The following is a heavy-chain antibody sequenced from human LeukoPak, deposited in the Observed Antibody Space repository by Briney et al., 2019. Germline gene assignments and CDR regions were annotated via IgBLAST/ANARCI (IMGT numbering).Heavy chain of an antibody. J-gene: IGHJ6*02. V-gene: IGHV3-23*01. CDR2: ISGRGGST. Sequence: GGSLRLPCAASGFTFSSYAMSWARQAPGKGLEWVSAISGRGGSTYYAGSVKGRFTMTRNTSISTAYMELSSLRSEDTAVYYCARGPAVLRFLEWLLDMDVWGQGTTVTVSS. D-gene: IGHD3-3*01. CDR1: GFTFSSYA. CDR3: ARGPAVLRFLEWLLDMDV.